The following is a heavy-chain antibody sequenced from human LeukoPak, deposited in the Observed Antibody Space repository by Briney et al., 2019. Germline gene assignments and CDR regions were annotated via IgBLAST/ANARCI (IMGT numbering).Heavy chain of an antibody. CDR3: ARVIAAGVDFDY. D-gene: IGHD6-13*01. CDR2: IYHSGST. J-gene: IGHJ4*02. CDR1: GY. Sequence: PSETLSLTCAASGYWGWIRQPPGKGLEWIGRIYHSGSTYYNPSLKSRVTILVDTSKNQFSLHLSSVTAADTAIYYCARVIAAGVDFDYWGQGTLVTVSS. V-gene: IGHV4-38-2*01.